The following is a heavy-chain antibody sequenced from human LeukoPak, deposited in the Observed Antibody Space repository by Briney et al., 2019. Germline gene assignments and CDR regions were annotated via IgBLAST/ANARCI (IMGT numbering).Heavy chain of an antibody. CDR2: IKQDGSEK. D-gene: IGHD6-19*01. CDR1: GFTFSSYW. J-gene: IGHJ6*03. Sequence: GGSLRLSCAASGFTFSSYWMSWVRQAPGKGLEWVANIKQDGSEKYYVDSVKGRFTISRDNAKNSLYLQMNSLRAEDTAVYYCARDKIWYSSGWYQSYYYYYYMDVWGKGTTVTISS. V-gene: IGHV3-7*01. CDR3: ARDKIWYSSGWYQSYYYYYYMDV.